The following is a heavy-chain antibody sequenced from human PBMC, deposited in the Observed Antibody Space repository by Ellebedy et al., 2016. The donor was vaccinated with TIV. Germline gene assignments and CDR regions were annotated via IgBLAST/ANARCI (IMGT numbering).Heavy chain of an antibody. V-gene: IGHV4-34*01. CDR1: GGSFSGYY. Sequence: MPSETLSLTCAVYGGSFSGYYWSWIRQPPGKGLEWIGEINHSGSTNYNPSLKGRVTISVDTSKNQFSLKLSSVTAADTAVYYCARGVAARYFGSREKTQRNGLDVWGQGTPVTVSS. CDR3: ARGVAARYFGSREKTQRNGLDV. CDR2: INHSGST. J-gene: IGHJ6*02. D-gene: IGHD3-9*01.